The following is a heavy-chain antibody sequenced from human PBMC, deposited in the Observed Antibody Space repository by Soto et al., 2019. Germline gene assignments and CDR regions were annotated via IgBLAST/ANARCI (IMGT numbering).Heavy chain of an antibody. V-gene: IGHV4-59*08. CDR1: GGSISSYY. D-gene: IGHD5-12*01. CDR3: ARSATINDAFDI. CDR2: IYYSGGT. J-gene: IGHJ3*02. Sequence: SETLSLTCTVSGGSISSYYWSWIRQPPGKGLEWIGYIYYSGGTNYNPSLKSRVTISVDTSKHQFSLKLSSVTAADTAVYYCARSATINDAFDIWGQGTMVTVSS.